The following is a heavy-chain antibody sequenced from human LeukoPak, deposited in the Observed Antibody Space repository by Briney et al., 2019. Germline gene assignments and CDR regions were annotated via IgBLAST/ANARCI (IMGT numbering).Heavy chain of an antibody. CDR1: GGSISSYY. CDR3: ARVRVDYFDY. V-gene: IGHV4-59*01. Sequence: SEALSLTCTVSGGSISSYYWSWIRQPPGKGLEWIGYIYYSGSTNYNPSLKSRVTISVDTSKNQFSLKLSSVTAADTAVYYCARVRVDYFDYWGQGTLVTVSS. CDR2: IYYSGST. D-gene: IGHD3-3*01. J-gene: IGHJ4*02.